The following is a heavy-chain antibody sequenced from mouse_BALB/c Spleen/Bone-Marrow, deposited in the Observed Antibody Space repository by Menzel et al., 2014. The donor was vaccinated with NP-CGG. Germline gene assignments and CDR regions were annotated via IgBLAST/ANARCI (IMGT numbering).Heavy chain of an antibody. Sequence: EVKVEESGGGLVQPGGSRKLSCAASGFTFSSFGMHWVRQAPEKGLEWVAYISCDSSTIYYADTVKGRFTISRDNPKNTLFLQMTRRRSEDTAMYYCARRSYYDAMDYWGQGTSVTVSS. J-gene: IGHJ4*01. CDR1: GFTFSSFG. D-gene: IGHD2-12*01. CDR2: ISCDSSTI. CDR3: ARRSYYDAMDY. V-gene: IGHV5-17*02.